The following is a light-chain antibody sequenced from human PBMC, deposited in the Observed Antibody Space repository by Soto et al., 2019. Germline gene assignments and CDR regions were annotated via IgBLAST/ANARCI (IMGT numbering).Light chain of an antibody. J-gene: IGKJ3*01. CDR3: QQYNNWPGT. CDR1: QSVSSN. Sequence: EIVMTQSPATLSVSPGGRATLSCRASQSVSSNLAWYQQKPGQAPRLLIYGASTRATGIPARFSGSGSGTEFTLTISSLQSEDFAVYYCQQYNNWPGTFGPGTKVDIK. V-gene: IGKV3-15*01. CDR2: GAS.